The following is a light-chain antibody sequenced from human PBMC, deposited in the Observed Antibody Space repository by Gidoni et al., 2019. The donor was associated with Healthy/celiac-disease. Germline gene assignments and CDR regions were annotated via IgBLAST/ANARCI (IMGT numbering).Light chain of an antibody. CDR1: SSDVGGYNY. CDR2: DVI. J-gene: IGLJ2*01. CDR3: SSYTSSSTWV. V-gene: IGLV2-14*03. Sequence: QSALTQPASVSGSPGQSITLSCTGTSSDVGGYNYVSWYQHHPGKAPKLMIYDVINRPSGVSNRFSGSKSGNTASLTISGLQAEDEADYYCSSYTSSSTWVFGGGTKLTVL.